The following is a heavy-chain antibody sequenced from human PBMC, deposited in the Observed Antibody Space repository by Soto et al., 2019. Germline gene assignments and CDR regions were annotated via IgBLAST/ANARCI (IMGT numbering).Heavy chain of an antibody. J-gene: IGHJ6*02. V-gene: IGHV3-30*18. CDR1: GFTFRSFG. Sequence: QVQLVASGGGVGQPGRSLRLSCAASGFTFRSFGMHWVRQAPGKGLGCVALISYDGSDEYYADSVKGRFTVSRDNSKNTLYLQMNILQVEDTAIDYCAKHLEYTPSDGMGVWCQGTTVTVSS. CDR2: ISYDGSDE. CDR3: AKHLEYTPSDGMGV. D-gene: IGHD2-2*02.